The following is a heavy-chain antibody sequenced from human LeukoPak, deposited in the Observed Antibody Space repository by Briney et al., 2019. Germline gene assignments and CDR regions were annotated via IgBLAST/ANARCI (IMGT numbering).Heavy chain of an antibody. J-gene: IGHJ4*02. V-gene: IGHV3-21*01. CDR3: ARVDSPRPAGRPSDF. CDR2: ISSGKSFI. Sequence: GESLKISCVGSGFSFSGYSMTWVRQAPDMGLEWVSSISSGKSFIYYASSVRGRFTISRDNAKNSLYLQMDSLRAEDTAVYYCARVDSPRPAGRPSDFWGQGTLVTVSS. D-gene: IGHD6-6*01. CDR1: GFSFSGYS.